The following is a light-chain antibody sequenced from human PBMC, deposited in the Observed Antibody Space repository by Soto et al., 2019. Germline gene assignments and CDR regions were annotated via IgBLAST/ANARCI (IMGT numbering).Light chain of an antibody. CDR3: QQYNNWPPWT. J-gene: IGKJ1*01. CDR1: QSVSSN. Sequence: EIVMTQSPATLSVSPGERATLSCRASQSVSSNLAWYQRKPGQAPRLLIYGASTRATGIPARFIGSGSGTEFTLTISSLQSEDFAVYYCQQYNNWPPWTFGQGTKVEIK. CDR2: GAS. V-gene: IGKV3-15*01.